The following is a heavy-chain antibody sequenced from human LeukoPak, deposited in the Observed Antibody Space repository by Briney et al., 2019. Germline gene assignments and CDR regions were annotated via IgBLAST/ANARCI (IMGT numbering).Heavy chain of an antibody. D-gene: IGHD3-10*01. CDR2: IKADATEI. CDR1: GFTFGTHW. V-gene: IGHV3-7*01. J-gene: IGHJ5*02. Sequence: GGSLRLSCAASGFTFGTHWMNWVRQAPGKGLEWVATIKADATEIHYLDSVRGRFTISRDNAKNSLYLQMNSLSAEDTAVYYCERDFKGTNTFDPWGQGTLVTVSS. CDR3: ERDFKGTNTFDP.